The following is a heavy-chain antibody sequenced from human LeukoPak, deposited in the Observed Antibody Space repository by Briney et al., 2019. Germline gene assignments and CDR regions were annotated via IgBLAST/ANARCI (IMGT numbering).Heavy chain of an antibody. CDR1: GFTVSSNY. Sequence: GGSLRLSCAASGFTVSSNYMGWVRQAPGKGLEWVSVIYSGGSTYYADSVKGRFTISRDNSKNTLYLQMNSLRAEDTAVYYCARGTTYYYGSGRNWFDPWGQGTLVTVSS. D-gene: IGHD3-10*01. CDR2: IYSGGST. CDR3: ARGTTYYYGSGRNWFDP. V-gene: IGHV3-66*01. J-gene: IGHJ5*02.